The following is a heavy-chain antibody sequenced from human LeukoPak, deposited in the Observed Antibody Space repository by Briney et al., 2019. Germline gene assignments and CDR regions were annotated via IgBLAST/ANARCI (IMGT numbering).Heavy chain of an antibody. CDR3: ARRCSSTSCYAYYYYYGMDV. V-gene: IGHV3-48*03. Sequence: GGSLRLSCAASGFTFSSYEMNWVRQAPGKGLEWVSYISRSGSTIYYADSVKGRFTISRDNAKNSLYLQMNSLRAEDTAVYYCARRCSSTSCYAYYYYYGMDVWGQGTTVTVSS. CDR1: GFTFSSYE. J-gene: IGHJ6*02. D-gene: IGHD2-2*01. CDR2: ISRSGSTI.